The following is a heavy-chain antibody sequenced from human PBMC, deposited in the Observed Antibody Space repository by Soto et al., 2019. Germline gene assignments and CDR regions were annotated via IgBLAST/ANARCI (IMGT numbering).Heavy chain of an antibody. Sequence: GGYVGLGSAASGVTFSRYGMHWVVLSPGKGLEWVAVIWYDGSNKYYADSVKGRFTISRDNSKNTLYLQMNSLRVEDTAVYYCAREAGYSNAYYYYYGMDVWGQGT. J-gene: IGHJ6*02. V-gene: IGHV3-33*01. D-gene: IGHD5-12*01. CDR3: AREAGYSNAYYYYYGMDV. CDR1: GVTFSRYG. CDR2: IWYDGSNK.